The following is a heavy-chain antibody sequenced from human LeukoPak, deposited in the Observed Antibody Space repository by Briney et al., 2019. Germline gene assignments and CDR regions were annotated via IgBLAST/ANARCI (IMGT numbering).Heavy chain of an antibody. Sequence: GASVKVSCKASGYTFTSYDINWVRQATGQGLEWMGWMNPNSGNTGYAQKFQGRVTMTRNTSISTAYMELSRLRSDDTAVYYCARGAVARAFDIWGQGTMVTASS. CDR3: ARGAVARAFDI. V-gene: IGHV1-8*01. CDR1: GYTFTSYD. D-gene: IGHD2-15*01. J-gene: IGHJ3*02. CDR2: MNPNSGNT.